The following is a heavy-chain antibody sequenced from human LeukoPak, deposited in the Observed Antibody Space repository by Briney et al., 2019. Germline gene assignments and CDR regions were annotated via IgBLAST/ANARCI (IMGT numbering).Heavy chain of an antibody. J-gene: IGHJ3*02. CDR1: GFTFSSYW. D-gene: IGHD3-10*01. CDR3: ARDKDPTGDDAFDI. Sequence: GGSLRLSCAASGFTFSSYWMSWVRQAPGKGLEWVAKIKQDGSHQSYVDSVKGRFTISRDNAKNSLYLQMNSLRAEDTAVYYCARDKDPTGDDAFDIWGQGTMVTVSS. V-gene: IGHV3-7*01. CDR2: IKQDGSHQ.